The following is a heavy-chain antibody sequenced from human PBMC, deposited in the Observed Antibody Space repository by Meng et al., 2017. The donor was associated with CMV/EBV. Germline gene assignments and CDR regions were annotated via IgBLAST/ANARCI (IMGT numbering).Heavy chain of an antibody. D-gene: IGHD2/OR15-2a*01. CDR2: TYYSRRT. CDR3: ARTGEYPTFDY. J-gene: IGHJ4*02. V-gene: IGHV4-30-4*08. CDR1: GGYISSGDYD. Sequence: QVQLEASGPVLMKPAQTRYRTWNVSGGYISSGDYDWIWICPAPGNGLEGIVYTYYSRRTYYNTSLKSRVTITVESSRNQFSLKMSSVTDAGTVVYCCARTGEYPTFDYWGQGTLVTVSS.